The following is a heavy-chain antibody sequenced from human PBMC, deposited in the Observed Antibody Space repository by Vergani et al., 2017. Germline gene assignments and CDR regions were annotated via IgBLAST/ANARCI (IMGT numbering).Heavy chain of an antibody. CDR1: GFFFSSYT. CDR2: INTNSRTT. CDR3: ARDDYGGYSDY. V-gene: IGHV3-48*04. Sequence: EVQLVESGGGLVQPEGSLRLSCAASGFFFSSYTMNWVRQAPGKGLEWISSINTNSRTTYYADSVKGRFTISRDNDNNSLFLQMSSLKAEDTAVYYCARDDYGGYSDYWGQGILVTVSS. D-gene: IGHD4-23*01. J-gene: IGHJ4*02.